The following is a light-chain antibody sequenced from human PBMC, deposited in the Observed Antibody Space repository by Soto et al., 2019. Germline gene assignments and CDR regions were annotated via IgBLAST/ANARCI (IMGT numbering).Light chain of an antibody. J-gene: IGKJ1*01. CDR1: QSLTNNY. V-gene: IGKV3-20*01. CDR3: QQYEAVVT. CDR2: GAS. Sequence: EIVLTQSPGTLYFSPGERATLSCRASQSLTNNYFAWYQQKPGRALRLLIDGASTRATGIPDRFSGSGSGTDFTLTISRLEPEDVAVYYCQQYEAVVTFGQGTKVEI.